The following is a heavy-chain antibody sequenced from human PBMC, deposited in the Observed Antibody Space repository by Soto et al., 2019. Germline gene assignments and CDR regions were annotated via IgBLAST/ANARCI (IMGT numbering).Heavy chain of an antibody. D-gene: IGHD2-2*02. V-gene: IGHV4-59*01. J-gene: IGHJ6*02. Sequence: SSETLSLTCTVSGGSISSYYWSWIRQPPGKGLEWIGYIYYSGSTNYNPSLKSRVTISVDTSKNQFSLKLSSVTAADTAVYYCARQEGRRYCSSTSCYRKDYGMDVWGQGTTVTVSS. CDR1: GGSISSYY. CDR3: ARQEGRRYCSSTSCYRKDYGMDV. CDR2: IYYSGST.